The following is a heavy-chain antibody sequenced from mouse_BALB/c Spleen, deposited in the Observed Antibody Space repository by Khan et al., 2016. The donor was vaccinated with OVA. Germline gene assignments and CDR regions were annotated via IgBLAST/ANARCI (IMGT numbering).Heavy chain of an antibody. V-gene: IGHV1-4*01. CDR1: GYTFTSYT. Sequence: QVQLKQSGAELARPGASVKMSCKASGYTFTSYTIHWVKQRPGQGLEWIGYINPSNGSTNYNQTFRGKATLTADKSSSTAYMQLSSLTSEDSAVYYWATVGPYHYNYGAWFAHWGQGTLVTVAA. CDR2: INPSNGST. J-gene: IGHJ3*01. D-gene: IGHD1-1*01. CDR3: ATVGPYHYNYGAWFAH.